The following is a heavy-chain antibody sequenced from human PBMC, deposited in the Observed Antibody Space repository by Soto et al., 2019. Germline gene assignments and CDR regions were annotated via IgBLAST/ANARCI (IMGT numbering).Heavy chain of an antibody. V-gene: IGHV4-34*01. J-gene: IGHJ3*02. CDR1: GGSFSGYY. CDR3: ARVGAFVTLQTQDAFDI. Sequence: QVQLQQWGAGLLKPSETLSLTCAVYGGSFSGYYWSWIRQPPGKGLEWIGEINHSGSTNYNPSLKRRVSISVDTSKYRFSLKRSSVTAANTAVYYWARVGAFVTLQTQDAFDIWGQGTMVTVSS. D-gene: IGHD3-10*01. CDR2: INHSGST.